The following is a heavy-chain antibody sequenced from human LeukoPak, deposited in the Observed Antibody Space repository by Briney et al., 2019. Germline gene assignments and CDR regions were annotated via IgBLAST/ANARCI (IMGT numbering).Heavy chain of an antibody. J-gene: IGHJ4*02. D-gene: IGHD2-15*01. CDR2: IQYDGSNK. Sequence: PGGSLRLSCAASGFTFSNYGMHWVRQAPGKGLEWVAFIQYDGSNKYYADSVKGRFTISRDNSKNTLYLQMNSLRAEDTALYYCANRYCSGGSCNRDYWGQGTLVTVSS. V-gene: IGHV3-30*02. CDR1: GFTFSNYG. CDR3: ANRYCSGGSCNRDY.